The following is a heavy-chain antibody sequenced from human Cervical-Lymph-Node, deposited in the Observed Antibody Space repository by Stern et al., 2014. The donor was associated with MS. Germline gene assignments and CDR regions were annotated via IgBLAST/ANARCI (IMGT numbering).Heavy chain of an antibody. CDR2: IRNKGKNYAT. CDR3: APSSAI. CDR1: GFTFSASV. J-gene: IGHJ3*02. Sequence: EVQLEESGGGLVQPGGSLKVSCAASGFTFSASVIHWVRQASGTGLEWVGRIRNKGKNYATAYAVSVKGRFTISRDDSKNTAYLHMNSLKVEDTAVYYCAPSSAIWGRGTMVTVSS. V-gene: IGHV3-73*01.